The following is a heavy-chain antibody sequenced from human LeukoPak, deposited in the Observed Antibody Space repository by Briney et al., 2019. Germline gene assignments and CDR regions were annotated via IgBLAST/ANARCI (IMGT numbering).Heavy chain of an antibody. V-gene: IGHV1-69*05. CDR3: ATGGNYDILTGYYIDNWFDP. CDR2: IIPIFGTA. J-gene: IGHJ5*02. Sequence: ASVKVSCKASGGTFSSNAISWVRQAPGQGLEWMGRIIPIFGTANYAQKFQGRVTITTDESTSTAYMELSSLRPEDTAVYYCATGGNYDILTGYYIDNWFDPWGQGTLVTVSS. CDR1: GGTFSSNA. D-gene: IGHD3-9*01.